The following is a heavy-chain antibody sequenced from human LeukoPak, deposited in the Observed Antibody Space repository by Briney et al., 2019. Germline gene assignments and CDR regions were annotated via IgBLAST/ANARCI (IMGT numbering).Heavy chain of an antibody. D-gene: IGHD3-3*01. Sequence: SETLSLTCAVSGGSISSGGYPWSWIRQPPGKGLEWIGYIYHSGSTYYNPSLKSRVTISVDRSKNQFSLKLSSVTAADTAVYYCARGNYDFWSGATWYNWFDPWGQGTLVTVSS. CDR2: IYHSGST. CDR3: ARGNYDFWSGATWYNWFDP. J-gene: IGHJ5*02. CDR1: GGSISSGGYP. V-gene: IGHV4-30-2*01.